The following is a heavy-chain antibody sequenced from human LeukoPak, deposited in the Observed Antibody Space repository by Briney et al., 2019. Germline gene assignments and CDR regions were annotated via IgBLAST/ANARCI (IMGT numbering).Heavy chain of an antibody. CDR1: GFTFSSYS. CDR3: ARGDIVVVPAATDY. V-gene: IGHV3-21*01. J-gene: IGHJ4*02. CDR2: ISSSSSYI. D-gene: IGHD2-2*01. Sequence: GGSLRLSCAASGFTFSSYSMNWVRQAPGKGLEWVSSISSSSSYIYYADSVKGRFTISRDNAKNSLHLQMNSLRAEDTAVYYCARGDIVVVPAATDYWGQGTLVTVSS.